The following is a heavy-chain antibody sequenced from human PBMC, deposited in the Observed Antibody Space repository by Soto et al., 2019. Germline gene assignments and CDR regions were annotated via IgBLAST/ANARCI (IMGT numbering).Heavy chain of an antibody. CDR1: GFTFSNAW. V-gene: IGHV3-15*01. CDR3: TTNSQSRADGYYDYGLSV. Sequence: EVQLVESGGGLVKPGGSLRLSCAASGFTFSNAWMSWVRQAPGKGLEWVGRIKSKVDGGRTDYAAPVKGSFTIARDDPGTTVSLQMNSLKTEDTGVYYCTTNSQSRADGYYDYGLSVWGQGTTDTVSS. CDR2: IKSKVDGGRT. J-gene: IGHJ6*02.